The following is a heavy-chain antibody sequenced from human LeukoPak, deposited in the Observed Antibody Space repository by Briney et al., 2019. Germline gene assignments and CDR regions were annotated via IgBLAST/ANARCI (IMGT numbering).Heavy chain of an antibody. Sequence: GGFLRLSCAASGFTVSFNYMSWVRQAPGKGLEWISVISGSGGSTYYADSVKGRFTISRDNSKNTLYLQMNSLRAEDTAVYYCAKLYDSSTDYWGQGTLVTVSS. CDR2: ISGSGGST. CDR1: GFTVSFNY. CDR3: AKLYDSSTDY. D-gene: IGHD3-22*01. J-gene: IGHJ4*02. V-gene: IGHV3-23*01.